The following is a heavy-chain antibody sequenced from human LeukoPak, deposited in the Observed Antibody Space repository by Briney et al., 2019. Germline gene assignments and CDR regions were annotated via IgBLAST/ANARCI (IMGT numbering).Heavy chain of an antibody. Sequence: PGGSLRLSCAASGFTFSSYGMNWVRQAPGKGLEWVSSISSSSSYIYYADSVKGRFTISRDNAKNSLYLQMNSLRAEDTAVYYCARDKSQSLAFYFFDYWGQGTLVTVSS. CDR1: GFTFSSYG. D-gene: IGHD3-3*02. CDR2: ISSSSSYI. CDR3: ARDKSQSLAFYFFDY. J-gene: IGHJ4*02. V-gene: IGHV3-21*01.